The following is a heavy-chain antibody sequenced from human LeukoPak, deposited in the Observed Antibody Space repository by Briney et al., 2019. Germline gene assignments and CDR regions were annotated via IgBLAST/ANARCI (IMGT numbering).Heavy chain of an antibody. CDR1: GFTFSSYG. Sequence: GGSLRLSCAASGFTFSSYGMHWVRQAPGKGLEWVAVISFDASNKYYADSVKGRFTISRDNSKNTLYLQMNSLRAEDTAVYYCAKDVDPFGSGSYVEGFDYWGQGTLVTVSA. J-gene: IGHJ4*02. V-gene: IGHV3-30*18. D-gene: IGHD3-10*01. CDR3: AKDVDPFGSGSYVEGFDY. CDR2: ISFDASNK.